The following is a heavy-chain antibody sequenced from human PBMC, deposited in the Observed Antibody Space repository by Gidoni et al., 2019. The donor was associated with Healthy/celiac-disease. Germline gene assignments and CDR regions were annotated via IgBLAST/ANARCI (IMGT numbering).Heavy chain of an antibody. D-gene: IGHD2-15*01. V-gene: IGHV3-21*01. CDR3: ARGRGGSSFDY. CDR2: ISSSSSYI. Sequence: EVQLVESGGGLVKPGGSLRLSCAASGFTFSSYCMHWVRQAPGKGLEWVSSISSSSSYIYYADSVKGRFTISRDNAKNSLYLQMNNLRAEDTAVYYCARGRGGSSFDYWGQGTLVTVSS. J-gene: IGHJ4*02. CDR1: GFTFSSYC.